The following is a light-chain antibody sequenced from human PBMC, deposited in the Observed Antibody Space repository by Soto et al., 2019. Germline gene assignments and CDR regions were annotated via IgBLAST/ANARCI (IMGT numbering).Light chain of an antibody. J-gene: IGKJ1*01. Sequence: DIQMTQSPSTLSAAVGDRVTITCRASQSISRWLAWYQQRPGKAPKLLIHQASTLESGVPSRFSGSGSGTQCTLTISSLQPDDFATYYCQQYNKTFGQGTRVEI. CDR3: QQYNKT. V-gene: IGKV1-5*03. CDR2: QAS. CDR1: QSISRW.